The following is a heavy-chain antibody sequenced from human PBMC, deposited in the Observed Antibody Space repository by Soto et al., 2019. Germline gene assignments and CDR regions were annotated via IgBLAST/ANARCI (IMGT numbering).Heavy chain of an antibody. CDR2: IIPTFERP. CDR3: ARGSGWYQYAFDL. V-gene: IGHV1-69*12. J-gene: IGHJ3*01. D-gene: IGHD6-13*01. Sequence: QVQLVQSGAEVKKPGASVKVSCMASGGTFSRYALSWIRQAPGQGLEWMGGIIPTFERPNYAQRFQGRLTLIEDESTSTAYMELSRLRSEDMAVYYCARGSGWYQYAFDLWGQGTMVTVSS. CDR1: GGTFSRYA.